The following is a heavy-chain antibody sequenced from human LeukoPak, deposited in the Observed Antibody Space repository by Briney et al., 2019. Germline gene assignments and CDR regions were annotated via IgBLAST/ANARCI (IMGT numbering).Heavy chain of an antibody. J-gene: IGHJ4*02. Sequence: SVKVSCKAPGGTFSSYAISWVRQAPGQGLEWMGGIIPIFGTANYAQKFQGRVTITTDESTSTAYMELSSLRSEDTAVYYCARAEYSSSRGNYYFDYWGQGTLVTVSS. CDR3: ARAEYSSSRGNYYFDY. CDR2: IIPIFGTA. D-gene: IGHD6-6*01. V-gene: IGHV1-69*05. CDR1: GGTFSSYA.